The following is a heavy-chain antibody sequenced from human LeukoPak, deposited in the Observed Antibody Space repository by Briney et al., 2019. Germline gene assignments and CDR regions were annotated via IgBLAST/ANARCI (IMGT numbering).Heavy chain of an antibody. J-gene: IGHJ4*02. CDR2: IGTAGNT. V-gene: IGHV3-13*01. CDR1: GFTLSSHD. CDR3: ARSKSYSSGWTDFDW. Sequence: RGSLRLSCAASGFTLSSHDMHWVRQPTGKGLEWVAVIGTAGNTYYADSVKGRFTISRENARNSLLLQMDNPRAEDTAVYYCARSKSYSSGWTDFDWWGQGTLVTVSS. D-gene: IGHD6-19*01.